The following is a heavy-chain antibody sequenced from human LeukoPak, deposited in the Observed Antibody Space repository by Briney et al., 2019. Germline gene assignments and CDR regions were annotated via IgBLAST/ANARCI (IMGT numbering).Heavy chain of an antibody. CDR1: GFTVSSNY. V-gene: IGHV3-53*01. Sequence: GGSLRLSCAASGFTVSSNYMSWVRQAPGKGLEWVSVIYSGGSTYYADSVKGRFTISRDNSKNTLYLQMNSLRAEDTAVYYCTTGESMVGSTIHIRWADWGQGTLVTVSS. J-gene: IGHJ4*02. D-gene: IGHD1-26*01. CDR3: TTGESMVGSTIHIRWAD. CDR2: IYSGGST.